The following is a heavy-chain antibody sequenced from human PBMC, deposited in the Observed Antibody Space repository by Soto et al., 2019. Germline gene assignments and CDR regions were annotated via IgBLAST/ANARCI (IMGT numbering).Heavy chain of an antibody. J-gene: IGHJ5*02. Sequence: QVQLQESGPGLVEPSQTLSLTCTVSGGSISGEGYYWSWIRQYSGRGLEWIGYIHYSGSTYYNPSLKSGVIISVGTSKTQFFLNLSSVTAADTAVYYCARAWTATAGWANWFDRWGQGTLVTVSS. V-gene: IGHV4-31*03. CDR2: IHYSGST. CDR3: ARAWTATAGWANWFDR. CDR1: GGSISGEGYY. D-gene: IGHD6-13*01.